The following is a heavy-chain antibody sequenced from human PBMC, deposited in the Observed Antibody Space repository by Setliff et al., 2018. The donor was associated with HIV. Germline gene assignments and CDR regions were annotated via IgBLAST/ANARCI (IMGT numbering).Heavy chain of an antibody. CDR1: GYTFTGYY. J-gene: IGHJ4*02. Sequence: GASVKVSCKASGYTFTGYYIHWVRQAPGQGLEWMGWINPNSGGTNYAQKFQGRVTMTTDTSISTVYMELSSLTSADTAVYYCARQLSNSLDHWGQGTLVTVSS. V-gene: IGHV1-2*02. D-gene: IGHD7-27*01. CDR2: INPNSGGT. CDR3: ARQLSNSLDH.